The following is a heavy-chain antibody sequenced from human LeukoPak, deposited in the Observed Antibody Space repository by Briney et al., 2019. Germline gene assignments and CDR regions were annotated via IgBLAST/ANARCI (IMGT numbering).Heavy chain of an antibody. V-gene: IGHV1-18*01. D-gene: IGHD2-8*01. J-gene: IGHJ6*03. CDR2: ISAYNGNT. Sequence: GASVKVSCKASGYTFTSYGISWVRQAPGQGLEWMGWISAYNGNTNYAQKLQGRVTMTTDTSTSTAYMELRSLRSDDTAVYYCARDHAYCTNSVCDWRNYDYSYIDVRGKVTTVTFSS. CDR3: ARDHAYCTNSVCDWRNYDYSYIDV. CDR1: GYTFTSYG.